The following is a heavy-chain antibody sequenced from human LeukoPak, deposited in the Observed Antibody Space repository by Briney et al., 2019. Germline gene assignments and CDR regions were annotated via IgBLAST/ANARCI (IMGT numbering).Heavy chain of an antibody. D-gene: IGHD5-18*01. J-gene: IGHJ3*02. CDR2: IYYSGST. CDR3: ARDRRYSYDFSDAFDI. Sequence: PSETLSLTCTVSGGSISSYYWSWIRQPPGKGLEWIGYIYYSGSTNYNPSLKSRVTISVDTSKNQFSLKLSSVTAADTAVYYCARDRRYSYDFSDAFDIWGQGTMVSVSS. CDR1: GGSISSYY. V-gene: IGHV4-59*01.